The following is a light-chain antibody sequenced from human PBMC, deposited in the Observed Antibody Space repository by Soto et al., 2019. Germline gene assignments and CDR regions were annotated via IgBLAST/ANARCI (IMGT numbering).Light chain of an antibody. J-gene: IGLJ1*01. Sequence: QPVLTQPPSVSGAPGQRVTISCTGSSSNIGAGYDVHWYQQLPGTAPKLLIHGNSNRPSGVPDRFSGSKSGTSASLAITGLQAEDEADYYCQSYDRSLRGSVFGTGTKLTVL. V-gene: IGLV1-40*01. CDR3: QSYDRSLRGSV. CDR1: SSNIGAGYD. CDR2: GNS.